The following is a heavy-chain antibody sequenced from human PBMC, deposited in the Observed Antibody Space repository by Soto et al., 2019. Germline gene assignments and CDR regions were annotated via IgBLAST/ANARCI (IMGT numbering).Heavy chain of an antibody. CDR2: IYSGGST. V-gene: IGHV3-53*01. D-gene: IGHD3-10*01. Sequence: TGGSLRLSCAASGFTVSSNYMSWVRQAPGKGLEWVSVIYSGGSTYYADSVKGRFTISRDNSKNTLYLQMNSLRAEDTAVYYCARGRGAAHPGYWGQGTLVTVSS. J-gene: IGHJ4*02. CDR1: GFTVSSNY. CDR3: ARGRGAAHPGY.